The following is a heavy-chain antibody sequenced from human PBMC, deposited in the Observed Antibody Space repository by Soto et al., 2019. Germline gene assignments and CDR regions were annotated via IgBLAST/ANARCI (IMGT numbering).Heavy chain of an antibody. J-gene: IGHJ6*02. CDR1: GFTFSSYS. V-gene: IGHV3-21*01. D-gene: IGHD3-10*01. CDR2: ISSSSSYI. Sequence: GGSLRLSCAASGFTFSSYSMNWVRQAPGKGLEWVSSISSSSSYIYYADSVKGRFTISRDNAKNSLYLQMNSLRAEDTAVYYCARDPSSGSYLTPTDYYGMDVWGQGTTVTVSS. CDR3: ARDPSSGSYLTPTDYYGMDV.